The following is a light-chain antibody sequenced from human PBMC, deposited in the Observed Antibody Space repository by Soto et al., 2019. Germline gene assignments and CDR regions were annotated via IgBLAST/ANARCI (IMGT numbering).Light chain of an antibody. CDR3: CSYAGSYTLI. CDR2: DVS. J-gene: IGLJ1*01. Sequence: ALTQPRSVSGSPGQSVTISCTGTSSDVGGYNYVSWYQQHPGKAPKLMIYDVSKRPSGVPDRFSGSKSGNTASLTISGLQAEDEADYYCCSYAGSYTLIFGTGTKVTVL. V-gene: IGLV2-11*01. CDR1: SSDVGGYNY.